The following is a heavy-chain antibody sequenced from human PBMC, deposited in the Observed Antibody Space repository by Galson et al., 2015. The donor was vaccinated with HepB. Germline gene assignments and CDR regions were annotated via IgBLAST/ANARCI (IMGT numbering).Heavy chain of an antibody. CDR3: ARDGGDGYNSELDY. V-gene: IGHV1-69*13. J-gene: IGHJ4*02. Sequence: SVKVSCKASGGTFSSYAISWVRQAPGQGLEWMGGIIPIFGTANYAQKFQGRVTITADESTSTAYMELSSLRSEDTAVYYCARDGGDGYNSELDYWGQGTLVTVSS. CDR1: GGTFSSYA. CDR2: IIPIFGTA. D-gene: IGHD5-24*01.